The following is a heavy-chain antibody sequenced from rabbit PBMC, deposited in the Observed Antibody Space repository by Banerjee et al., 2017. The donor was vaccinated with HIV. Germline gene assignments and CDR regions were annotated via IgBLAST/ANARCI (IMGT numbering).Heavy chain of an antibody. Sequence: QSLEESGGDLVKPGASLTLTCKASGFSFSSSYYMCWVRQAPGKGLEWIACIGVGSGRTYYASWAKGRFTISKTSSTTVTLQMTSLTAADTATYFCARGTSYDGYALWGPGTLVTVS. CDR2: IGVGSGRT. D-gene: IGHD6-1*01. CDR1: GFSFSSSYY. V-gene: IGHV1S40*01. CDR3: ARGTSYDGYAL. J-gene: IGHJ6*01.